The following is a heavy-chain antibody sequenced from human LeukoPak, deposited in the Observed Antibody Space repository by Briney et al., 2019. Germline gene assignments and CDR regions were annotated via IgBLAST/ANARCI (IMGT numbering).Heavy chain of an antibody. CDR3: ARHEGGSSWSKLRYYYYMDV. D-gene: IGHD6-13*01. CDR1: GGSFSGYY. CDR2: TYYSGST. Sequence: PSETLSLTCAVYGGSFSGYYWSWIRQPPGKGLEWIGSTYYSGSTYYNPSLKSRVTISVDTSKNQFSLKLSSVTAADTAVYYCARHEGGSSWSKLRYYYYMDVWGKGTTVTVSS. J-gene: IGHJ6*03. V-gene: IGHV4-34*01.